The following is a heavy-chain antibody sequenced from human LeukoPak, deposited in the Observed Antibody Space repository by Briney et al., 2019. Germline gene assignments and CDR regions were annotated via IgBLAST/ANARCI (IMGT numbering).Heavy chain of an antibody. V-gene: IGHV1-2*02. J-gene: IGHJ5*02. CDR3: ARASNRYPPGYSSGWYFRNWFDP. D-gene: IGHD6-19*01. CDR2: INPNSGGT. CDR1: GYTFTGYY. Sequence: GASVKVSCKASGYTFTGYYMHWVRQAPGQGLEWMGWINPNSGGTNYAQKFQGRVTMTRDTSISTAYMERSRLRSDDTAVYYCARASNRYPPGYSSGWYFRNWFDPWGQGTLVTVSS.